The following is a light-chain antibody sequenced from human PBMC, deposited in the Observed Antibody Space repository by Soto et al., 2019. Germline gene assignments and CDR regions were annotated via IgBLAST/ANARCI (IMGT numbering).Light chain of an antibody. V-gene: IGLV2-23*01. CDR2: EGT. Sequence: QSALTQPASVSGSPGQSITLSCTRTHSDVGSSNLVSWDQQNPGKVPQFLIYEGTKRPSGVSNRFSGSQSCNTASLTISGLQAEDDSDYYCSSTAGRGTQVVFGGGTTLTVL. J-gene: IGLJ3*02. CDR1: HSDVGSSNL. CDR3: SSTAGRGTQVV.